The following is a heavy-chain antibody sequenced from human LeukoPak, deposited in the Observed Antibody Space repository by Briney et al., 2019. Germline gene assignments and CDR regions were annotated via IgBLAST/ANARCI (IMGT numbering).Heavy chain of an antibody. CDR2: IIPIFGTA. CDR3: ANYGTGVGATTGALDY. Sequence: ASVKVSCKASGGTFSSYAISWVRQAPGQGLEWMGGIIPIFGTANYAQKFQGRVTITTDESTSTAYMELSSLRSEDTAVYYCANYGTGVGATTGALDYWGQGTLVTVSS. D-gene: IGHD1-26*01. CDR1: GGTFSSYA. J-gene: IGHJ4*02. V-gene: IGHV1-69*05.